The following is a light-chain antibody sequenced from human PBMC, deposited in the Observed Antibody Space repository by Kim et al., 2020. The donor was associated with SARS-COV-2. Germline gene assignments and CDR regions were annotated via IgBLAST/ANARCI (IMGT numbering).Light chain of an antibody. V-gene: IGKV1-39*01. CDR1: QDITNY. J-gene: IGKJ1*01. CDR3: QQSYSTPWT. CDR2: AAS. Sequence: ASVGDRVTITGRASQDITNYLNWYQQKQGKAPKLLIYAASSLQSGVPTRFSGSGSGTDFTLTIRSLQPEDFATYYCQQSYSTPWTFGQGTKVYIK.